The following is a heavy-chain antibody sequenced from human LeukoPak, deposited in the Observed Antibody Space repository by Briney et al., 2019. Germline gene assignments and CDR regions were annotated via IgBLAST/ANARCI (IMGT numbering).Heavy chain of an antibody. D-gene: IGHD1-26*01. J-gene: IGHJ4*03. CDR2: LYYSGST. V-gene: IGHV4-59*11. Sequence: SETLSLTCSVSGGSFTSHYWSWFRQPPGEGLEWIAYLYYSGSTNYHPSLKSRATMSIDTSKNQFSLNLGSVTAADTAVYYCARGEGERYYVNYFDYWGHGILVTVSS. CDR3: ARGEGERYYVNYFDY. CDR1: GGSFTSHY.